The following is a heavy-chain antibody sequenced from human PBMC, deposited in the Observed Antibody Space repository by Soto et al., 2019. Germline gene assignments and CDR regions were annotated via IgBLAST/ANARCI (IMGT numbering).Heavy chain of an antibody. Sequence: QVQLVQAGAEVKKPGASVKVSCKASGYTFADYDVNWVRQAPGQGPEWMGWLNPISGDAGSAQRFQGRVTMTRDTSISAAYMELSSLTSEDTAVYYCATIRYNGHDYRGCFDSWGQGNLLIVSS. J-gene: IGHJ4*02. D-gene: IGHD5-12*01. CDR3: ATIRYNGHDYRGCFDS. CDR1: GYTFADYD. V-gene: IGHV1-8*01. CDR2: LNPISGDA.